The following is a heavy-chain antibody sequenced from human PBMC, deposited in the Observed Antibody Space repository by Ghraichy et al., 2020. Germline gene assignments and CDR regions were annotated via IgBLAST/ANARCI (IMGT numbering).Heavy chain of an antibody. Sequence: SETLSLTCAVYGWSFSGYYWRWIRQSPGKGLEWIGYIYYTGITNYNPSLKSRVTISVDTSKNQFSLKLSSVIAADTAVYYCARHSPTSAGAFDYWGQGILVTVSS. CDR3: ARHSPTSAGAFDY. J-gene: IGHJ4*02. CDR1: GWSFSGYY. CDR2: IYYTGIT. V-gene: IGHV4-59*08.